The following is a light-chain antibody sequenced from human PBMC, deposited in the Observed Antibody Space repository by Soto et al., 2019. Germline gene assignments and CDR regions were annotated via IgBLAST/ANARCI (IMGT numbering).Light chain of an antibody. CDR2: GAS. V-gene: IGKV3-20*01. CDR3: QQYGHSPIT. J-gene: IGKJ5*01. Sequence: PGERATLSCRASQSVNTNLAWYQQKPGQAPRLLISGASSRATGIPDRFSGSGSGTDFTLTISRLEPEDFALYYCQQYGHSPITFGQGTRLEIK. CDR1: QSVNTN.